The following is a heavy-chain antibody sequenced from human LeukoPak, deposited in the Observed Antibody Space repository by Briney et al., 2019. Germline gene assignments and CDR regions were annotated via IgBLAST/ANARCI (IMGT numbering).Heavy chain of an antibody. CDR3: ARATEDIVVVPAARRVWFDP. J-gene: IGHJ5*02. CDR2: INPNSGGT. V-gene: IGHV1-2*04. D-gene: IGHD2-2*01. CDR1: GYTFTGYY. Sequence: ASVKVSCKASGYTFTGYYMHWVRQAPGQGLEWMGWINPNSGGTNYAQKFQGWVTMTRDTSISTAYMELSRLRSDDTAVYYCARATEDIVVVPAARRVWFDPLGPGNPGHRLL.